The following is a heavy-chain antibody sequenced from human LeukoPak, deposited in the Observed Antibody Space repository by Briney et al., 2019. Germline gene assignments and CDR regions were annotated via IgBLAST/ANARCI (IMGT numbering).Heavy chain of an antibody. J-gene: IGHJ3*02. Sequence: SQTLSLICAVSGGSISSGGYSWCWIRQPPGKGLEWIGYIYHSGSTYYNPSLQSRVTISVDRSKNQFSLKLSSVTAADTAVYYCAREAGYCGGDCHQNAFDIWGQGTMVTVSS. CDR2: IYHSGST. V-gene: IGHV4-30-2*01. D-gene: IGHD2-21*02. CDR3: AREAGYCGGDCHQNAFDI. CDR1: GGSISSGGYS.